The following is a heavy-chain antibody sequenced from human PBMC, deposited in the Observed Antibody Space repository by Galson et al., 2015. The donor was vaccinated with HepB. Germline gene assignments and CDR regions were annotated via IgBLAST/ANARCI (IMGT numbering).Heavy chain of an antibody. V-gene: IGHV3-23*01. CDR3: AKVRTGDDFWSGYYTGEYPDFDY. D-gene: IGHD3-3*01. CDR1: GFTFSSYA. CDR2: ISGSGGST. J-gene: IGHJ4*02. Sequence: SLRLSCAASGFTFSSYAMSWVRQAPGKGLEWVSGISGSGGSTYYADSVKGRFTISRDNSKNTLYLQMNSLRAEDTAVYYCAKVRTGDDFWSGYYTGEYPDFDYWGQGTLVTVSS.